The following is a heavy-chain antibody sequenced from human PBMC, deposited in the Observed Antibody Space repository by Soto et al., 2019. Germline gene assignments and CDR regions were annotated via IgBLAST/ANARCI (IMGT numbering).Heavy chain of an antibody. D-gene: IGHD6-13*01. CDR1: GYTFTSYY. J-gene: IGHJ5*02. CDR3: ARYQVAAAFTS. Sequence: ASVKVSCKASGYTFTSYYMHWVRQAPGQGLEWMGIINPSGGSTSYAQKFQGRVTMTRDTSTSTVYMELSSLRYDDTAVYYCARYQVAAAFTSWGQGTPVTVSS. V-gene: IGHV1-46*01. CDR2: INPSGGST.